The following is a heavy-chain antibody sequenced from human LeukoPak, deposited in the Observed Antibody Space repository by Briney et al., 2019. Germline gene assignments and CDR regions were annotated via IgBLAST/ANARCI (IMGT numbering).Heavy chain of an antibody. Sequence: SETLSLTCTVSGYSISSGYYWGWIRPPPGKGLEWIGSIYHSGSAYYNPSLKSRVTISVDTSKNQFSLKLSSVTAADTAVYYCARAYYDFWSGYTRYYFDYWGQGTLVTVSS. CDR3: ARAYYDFWSGYTRYYFDY. V-gene: IGHV4-38-2*02. CDR2: IYHSGSA. CDR1: GYSISSGYY. J-gene: IGHJ4*02. D-gene: IGHD3-3*01.